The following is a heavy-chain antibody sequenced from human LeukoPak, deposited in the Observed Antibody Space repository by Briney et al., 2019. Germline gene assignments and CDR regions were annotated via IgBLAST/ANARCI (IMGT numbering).Heavy chain of an antibody. CDR3: AGGSTGYNYAYGY. V-gene: IGHV3-23*01. CDR1: GFTFSSYA. Sequence: PGGSLRLSCAASGFTFSSYAMSWVRQAPGKGLEWVSAIGGSGGSTYYADSVKGRFTISRDNSKNTLYLQMNSVRAEDTAVYYCAGGSTGYNYAYGYWGQGTLVTLSS. J-gene: IGHJ4*02. D-gene: IGHD5-18*01. CDR2: IGGSGGST.